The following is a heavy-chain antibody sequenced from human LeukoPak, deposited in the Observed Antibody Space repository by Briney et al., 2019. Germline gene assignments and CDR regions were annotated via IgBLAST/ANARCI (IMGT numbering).Heavy chain of an antibody. J-gene: IGHJ4*02. CDR3: ARSITLTGDFDY. D-gene: IGHD3-3*01. CDR1: GYTFTSYD. V-gene: IGHV1-8*03. CDR2: MNPNSGNT. Sequence: ASVKVSCKASGYTFTSYDINWVRQATGQGLEWMGWMNPNSGNTGYAQKFQGRVTITRNTSISTAYMELSSLRSEDTAVYYCARSITLTGDFDYWGQGTLVTVSS.